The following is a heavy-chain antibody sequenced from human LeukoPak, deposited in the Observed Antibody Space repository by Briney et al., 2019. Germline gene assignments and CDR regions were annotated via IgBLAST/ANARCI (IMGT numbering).Heavy chain of an antibody. CDR3: ARPGYSSSWSAFDI. V-gene: IGHV3-48*03. D-gene: IGHD6-13*01. J-gene: IGHJ3*02. Sequence: GGSLRLSCAASGFTFSAYDMNWVRQAPGKGLEWVSHITSSGSTIYYADSVKGRFTNSRDNAKNSLYLQMNSLRAEDTAVYYCARPGYSSSWSAFDIWGQGTMVTVSS. CDR2: ITSSGSTI. CDR1: GFTFSAYD.